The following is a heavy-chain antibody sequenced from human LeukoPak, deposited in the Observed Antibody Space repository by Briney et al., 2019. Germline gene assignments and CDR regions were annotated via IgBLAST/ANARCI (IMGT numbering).Heavy chain of an antibody. CDR1: GFTFSSYA. J-gene: IGHJ3*02. Sequence: GGSLRLSCAASGFTFSSYAMSWVRQAPGKGLEWVSITYSDGNTNYAVSVKGRFAISRDTSQNTLSLQMNSLRAEDTAVYYCVRKNQDFNAAFDIWGQGTVVTVSS. CDR3: VRKNQDFNAAFDI. CDR2: TYSDGNT. V-gene: IGHV3-23*01. D-gene: IGHD1-14*01.